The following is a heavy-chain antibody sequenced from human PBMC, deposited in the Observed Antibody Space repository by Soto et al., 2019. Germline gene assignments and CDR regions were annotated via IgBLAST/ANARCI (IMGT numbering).Heavy chain of an antibody. D-gene: IGHD6-13*01. Sequence: PGGSLRLSCAASGFTFNTYCMTWVRQAPGKGLEWVANIKQDGSETYYVDSVKGRFTISRDNAKNSLYLQMNSLRAEDTAVYYCARHPERIAEIGWFDPWGQGTLVTVSS. J-gene: IGHJ5*02. V-gene: IGHV3-7*02. CDR2: IKQDGSET. CDR1: GFTFNTYC. CDR3: ARHPERIAEIGWFDP.